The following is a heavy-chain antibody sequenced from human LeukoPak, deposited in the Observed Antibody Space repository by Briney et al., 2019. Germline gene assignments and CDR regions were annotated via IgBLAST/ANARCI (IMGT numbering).Heavy chain of an antibody. CDR1: GGSISSYY. CDR2: IYYSGST. J-gene: IGHJ5*02. D-gene: IGHD6-13*01. CDR3: ARDLRYSSSRVDP. V-gene: IGHV4-59*01. Sequence: SETLSLTCTVSGGSISSYYWSWIRQPPGKGLEWIGYIYYSGSTNYNPSLKSRVTISVDTSKNQFSLKLSSVTAADTAVYYCARDLRYSSSRVDPWGQGTLVTVSS.